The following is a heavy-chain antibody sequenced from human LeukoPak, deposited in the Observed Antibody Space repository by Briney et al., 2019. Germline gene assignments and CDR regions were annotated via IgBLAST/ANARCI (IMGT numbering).Heavy chain of an antibody. CDR2: INPNSGGT. Sequence: ASVKVTCKASGGTFSSYGISWVRQAPGQGLEWMGWINPNSGGTNYAQKFQGRVTMTRDTSISTAYMELSRLRSDDTAVYYCARGSSDCSSTSCYYDYWGQGTLVTVSS. J-gene: IGHJ4*02. CDR1: GGTFSSYG. D-gene: IGHD2-2*01. CDR3: ARGSSDCSSTSCYYDY. V-gene: IGHV1-2*02.